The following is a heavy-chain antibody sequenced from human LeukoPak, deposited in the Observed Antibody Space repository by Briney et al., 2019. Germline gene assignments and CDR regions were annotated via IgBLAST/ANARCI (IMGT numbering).Heavy chain of an antibody. CDR3: ARRYSSTSPRYYYGMDV. CDR1: GGSFSGYY. D-gene: IGHD2-2*01. CDR2: INHSGST. Sequence: SETLSLTCAVYGGSFSGYYWGWIRPPPGKGLGWIGEINHSGSTNYNPSLKSRVTISVDTSKNQFSLKLSSVTAADTAVYYCARRYSSTSPRYYYGMDVWGQGTTVTVSS. V-gene: IGHV4-34*01. J-gene: IGHJ6*02.